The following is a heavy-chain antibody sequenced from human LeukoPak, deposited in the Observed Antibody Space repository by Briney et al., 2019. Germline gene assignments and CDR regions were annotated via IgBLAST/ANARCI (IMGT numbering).Heavy chain of an antibody. D-gene: IGHD3-16*02. CDR3: ARGRRLRLGELSPPPDY. J-gene: IGHJ4*02. Sequence: ASVKVSCKASGYTFTSYAMNWVRQAPGQGLEWMGWINTNTGNPTYAQGFTGRFVFSLDTSVSTAYLQISSLKAEDTAVYYCARGRRLRLGELSPPPDYWGQGTLVTVSS. CDR2: INTNTGNP. V-gene: IGHV7-4-1*02. CDR1: GYTFTSYA.